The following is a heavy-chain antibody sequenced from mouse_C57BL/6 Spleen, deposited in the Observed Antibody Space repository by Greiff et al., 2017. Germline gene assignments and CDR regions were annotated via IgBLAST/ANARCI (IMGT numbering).Heavy chain of an antibody. CDR1: GYAFSSSW. Sequence: QVQLQQSGPELVKPGASVKISCKASGYAFSSSWMNWVKQRPGKGLEWIGRIYPGDGDTNYNGKFKGKATLTADKSSSTAYMQLSSLTSEDSAVYFCAREGVLRYKLQSFFDYWGQGTTLTVSS. J-gene: IGHJ2*01. D-gene: IGHD1-1*01. V-gene: IGHV1-82*01. CDR2: IYPGDGDT. CDR3: AREGVLRYKLQSFFDY.